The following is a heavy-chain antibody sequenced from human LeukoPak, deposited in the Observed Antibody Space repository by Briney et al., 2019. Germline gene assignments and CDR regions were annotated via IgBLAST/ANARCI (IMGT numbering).Heavy chain of an antibody. CDR3: ARTGLLWFGELSRLYNWFDP. Sequence: SETLSLTCAVYGGSFSGYYWSWIRQPPGKGLGWIGEINHSGSTNNNPSLKSRVTISVDTSKNQFSLNLSSVAAADTAVYYCARTGLLWFGELSRLYNWFDPWGQGTLVTVSS. V-gene: IGHV4-34*01. J-gene: IGHJ5*02. D-gene: IGHD3-10*01. CDR1: GGSFSGYY. CDR2: INHSGST.